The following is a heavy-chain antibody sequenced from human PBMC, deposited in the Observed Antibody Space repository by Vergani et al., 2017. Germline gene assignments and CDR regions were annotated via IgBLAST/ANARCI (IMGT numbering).Heavy chain of an antibody. CDR2: IYIGDSDT. CDR1: GHRFSTDW. Sequence: EVQLLQSGPEVKKPGESLKISCQGSGHRFSTDWIGWVRQRPGKGLEWMGIIYIGDSDTRYSPSFQGQVTISADKSISIVYLQWSSLEASDTAMYYCARHHEDYGDYGAFDMWGQGTMVIVSS. J-gene: IGHJ3*02. CDR3: ARHHEDYGDYGAFDM. V-gene: IGHV5-51*01. D-gene: IGHD4-17*01.